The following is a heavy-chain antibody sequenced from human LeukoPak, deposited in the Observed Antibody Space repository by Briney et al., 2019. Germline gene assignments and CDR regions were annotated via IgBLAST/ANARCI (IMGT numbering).Heavy chain of an antibody. J-gene: IGHJ6*02. CDR1: GFTFSSYA. Sequence: GGSLRLSCAASGFTFSSYAMTWVRQAPGKGLEWVSSISSSSDYIFYADSVKGRFTISRDNAKNSLYLQMNSLRAEDTAVYYCAREPYSSGSWGMDVWGQGTTVTVS. CDR2: ISSSSDYI. V-gene: IGHV3-21*01. D-gene: IGHD6-19*01. CDR3: AREPYSSGSWGMDV.